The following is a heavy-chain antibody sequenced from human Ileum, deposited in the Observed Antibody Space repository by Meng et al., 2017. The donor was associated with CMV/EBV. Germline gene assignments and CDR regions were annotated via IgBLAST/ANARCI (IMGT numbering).Heavy chain of an antibody. Sequence: SETLSLTCTVSGGSISTYYWSWIRQPPGKGLEWIGYLYNSGSTNYNPSLKSRVTISVDTSKNQFSLKLTSVTAADTAVYYFARDGSSRSFQHWGQGTLVTVSS. J-gene: IGHJ1*01. CDR1: GGSISTYY. V-gene: IGHV4-59*01. CDR2: LYNSGST. D-gene: IGHD6-6*01. CDR3: ARDGSSRSFQH.